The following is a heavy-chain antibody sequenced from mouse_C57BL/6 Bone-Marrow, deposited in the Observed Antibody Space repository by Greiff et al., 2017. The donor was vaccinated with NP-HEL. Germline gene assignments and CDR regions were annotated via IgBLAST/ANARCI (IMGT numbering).Heavy chain of an antibody. Sequence: EVQLKESGPELVKPGASVKMSCKASGYTFTDYNMHWVKQSPGKSLEWIGYINPNSGGTSYNQKFKGKATLTVNKTSSTAYMGLRSLTSEDSAVYYWARGSPPYYVDYWGQGTTLTVSS. CDR3: ARGSPPYYVDY. CDR1: GYTFTDYN. V-gene: IGHV1-22*01. CDR2: INPNSGGT. J-gene: IGHJ2*01.